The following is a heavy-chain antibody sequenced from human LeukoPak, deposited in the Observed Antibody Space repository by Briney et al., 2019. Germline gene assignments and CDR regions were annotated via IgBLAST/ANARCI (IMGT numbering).Heavy chain of an antibody. J-gene: IGHJ4*02. CDR3: ARDRAVDY. V-gene: IGHV3-48*01. D-gene: IGHD1-26*01. CDR2: ISGSSSTI. CDR1: GFTFSSYS. Sequence: GGSLRLSCAASGFTFSSYSMNWVRQAPGKGLEWVSYISGSSSTIYYADSVKGRFTISRDNAKNSLYLQMNSLRAEDTAVYYCARDRAVDYWGQGTLVTVSS.